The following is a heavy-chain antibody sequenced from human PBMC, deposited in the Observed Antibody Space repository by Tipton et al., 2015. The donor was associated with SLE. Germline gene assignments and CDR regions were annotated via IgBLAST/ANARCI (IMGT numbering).Heavy chain of an antibody. V-gene: IGHV4-34*11. CDR2: SYHTGSI. Sequence: AGLVKPSETLSLTCAVYGGSFSGYYWSWIRQPPGKGLEWIGCSYHTGSIYYNPSLKTRVIISVETSKNQFSLNLSSVTAADTAVYYCVRDGGSLWFNSRGQGTLVTVSS. D-gene: IGHD3-16*01. J-gene: IGHJ5*01. CDR1: GGSFSGYY. CDR3: VRDGGSLWFNS.